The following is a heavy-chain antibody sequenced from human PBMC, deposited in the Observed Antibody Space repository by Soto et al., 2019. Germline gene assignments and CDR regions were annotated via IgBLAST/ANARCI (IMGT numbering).Heavy chain of an antibody. V-gene: IGHV3-30*18. Sequence: QVQLVESGGGVVQPGRSLRLSCAASGFTFSSYGMHWVRQAPGKGLEWVAVISYDGSYKYYADSVKGRFTISRDNSKNTLYLQMTSLRAEDTAVYYCANDADLGYSNGWFPDYWGQGTLVTVSS. J-gene: IGHJ4*02. CDR3: ANDADLGYSNGWFPDY. CDR2: ISYDGSYK. D-gene: IGHD6-19*01. CDR1: GFTFSSYG.